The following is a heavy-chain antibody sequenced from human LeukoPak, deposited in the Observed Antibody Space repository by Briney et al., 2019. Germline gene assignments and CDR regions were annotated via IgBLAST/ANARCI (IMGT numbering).Heavy chain of an antibody. CDR2: FYVGGAT. CDR1: GFSVTNNY. CDR3: ARGDGYNFFDY. Sequence: PGGSLRLSCAVSGFSVTNNYMSWVRQAPGKGLEWVSVFYVGGATYYADSVKGRFTIFRDNSENTLYLQMKSLRAEDTAVYYCARGDGYNFFDYWGQGTLVTVSS. D-gene: IGHD5-24*01. J-gene: IGHJ4*02. V-gene: IGHV3-53*01.